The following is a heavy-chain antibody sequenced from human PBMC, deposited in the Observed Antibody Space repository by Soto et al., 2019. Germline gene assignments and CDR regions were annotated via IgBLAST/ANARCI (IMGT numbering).Heavy chain of an antibody. CDR2: INAGNGNT. CDR1: GYTFTSYA. V-gene: IGHV1-3*01. J-gene: IGHJ6*02. CDR3: ARDSGGMDV. Sequence: QVQLVQSGAEVKKPGASVKVSCKASGYTFTSYAVHWVRQAPGQRLEWMGWINAGNGNTKYSQKFQGRVTITRDTSANTSYMELSSLRSEDTAVYSCARDSGGMDVWGQGTTVTVSS.